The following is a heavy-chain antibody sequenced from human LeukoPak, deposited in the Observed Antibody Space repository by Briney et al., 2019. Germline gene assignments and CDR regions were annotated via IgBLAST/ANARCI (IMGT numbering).Heavy chain of an antibody. CDR3: ARGGWSVDY. Sequence: GGSLRLSCAASGFTFSIYWMSWVRQAPGKGLEWVANIKQDGSEKYYVDSVKGRFTISRDNSKNSLYLQMSSLRAEDTAMYYCARGGWSVDYWGQGTLVTVSS. CDR2: IKQDGSEK. J-gene: IGHJ4*02. CDR1: GFTFSIYW. V-gene: IGHV3-7*01. D-gene: IGHD6-19*01.